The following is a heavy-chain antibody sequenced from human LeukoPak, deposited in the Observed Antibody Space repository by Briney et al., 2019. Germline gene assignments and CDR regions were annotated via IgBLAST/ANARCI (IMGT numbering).Heavy chain of an antibody. Sequence: GGSLRLSCAASGFTFSSYAMSWVRQAPGKGLEWVSAISGSGGSTYYADSVKGRFTISRDNSKNTLYLQKNSLRAKDTAVYYCAKEKGYDGAFDIWGQGTMVTVSS. CDR1: GFTFSSYA. J-gene: IGHJ3*02. CDR3: AKEKGYDGAFDI. CDR2: ISGSGGST. D-gene: IGHD5-12*01. V-gene: IGHV3-23*01.